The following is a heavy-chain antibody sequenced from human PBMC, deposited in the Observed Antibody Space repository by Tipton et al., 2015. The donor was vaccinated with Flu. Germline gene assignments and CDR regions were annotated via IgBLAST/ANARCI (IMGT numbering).Heavy chain of an antibody. J-gene: IGHJ4*02. CDR1: GYTFTIYD. Sequence: QLVQSGAEVKKPGASVKVSCEASGYTFTIYDITWVRQATGQGLEWMGWMNPNSGNTGYAQKFQGRVTMTSNTSTTTAYMELSSLRSEDTAMYYCARGQVNQWPHRLGYRGQGTLVTVSS. V-gene: IGHV1-8*01. CDR3: ARGQVNQWPHRLGY. D-gene: IGHD6-19*01. CDR2: MNPNSGNT.